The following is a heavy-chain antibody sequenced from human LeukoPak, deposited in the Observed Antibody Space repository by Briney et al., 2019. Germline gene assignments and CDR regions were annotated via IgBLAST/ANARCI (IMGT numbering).Heavy chain of an antibody. CDR3: ARHSPSYSRIDY. CDR2: RYFSGST. J-gene: IGHJ4*02. V-gene: IGHV4-61*02. Sequence: SETLSLTCTVSGGSISTDGYYWSWIRLPAGKGLEWIGRRYFSGSTSCNPSLKSRVTISADTSKNQFSLKLSSVTAADTAVYYCARHSPSYSRIDYWGQGTLVTVSS. D-gene: IGHD4-11*01. CDR1: GGSISTDGYY.